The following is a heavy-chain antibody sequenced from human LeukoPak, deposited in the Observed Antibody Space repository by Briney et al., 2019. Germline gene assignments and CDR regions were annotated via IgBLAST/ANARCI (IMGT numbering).Heavy chain of an antibody. J-gene: IGHJ6*02. CDR2: ISTYFGAA. D-gene: IGHD2-2*01. CDR1: GGTFSSYT. V-gene: IGHV1-69*05. CDR3: AGVRDYCSSTSCNYYYGMDV. Sequence: SLKLSCKASGGTFSSYTISWVRQAPGQGLEWMGGISTYFGAANYAQTFQGRVTMTRDTSTSTVYMEMSSLRSEDTAVYYCAGVRDYCSSTSCNYYYGMDVWGQGTTVTVS.